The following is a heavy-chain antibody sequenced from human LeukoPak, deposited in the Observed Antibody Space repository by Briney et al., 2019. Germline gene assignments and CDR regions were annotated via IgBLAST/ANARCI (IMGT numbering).Heavy chain of an antibody. CDR2: IYYSGST. V-gene: IGHV4-39*01. Sequence: KSSETLSLTCTVSGGSISSSSYYWGWIRQPPGKGLEWIGSIYYSGSTYYNPSLKSRVTISVDTSKNQFSLKLSSVTAADTAVYHCARSVDTAMVTEGGFDYWGQGTLVTVSS. D-gene: IGHD5-18*01. CDR1: GGSISSSSYY. CDR3: ARSVDTAMVTEGGFDY. J-gene: IGHJ4*02.